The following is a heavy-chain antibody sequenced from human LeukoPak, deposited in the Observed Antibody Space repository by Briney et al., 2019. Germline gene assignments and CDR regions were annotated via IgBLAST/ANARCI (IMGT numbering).Heavy chain of an antibody. Sequence: SETLSLTCTVSGGSISSSSYYWGWIRQPPGKGLEWIGSIYYSGSAYYNPSLKSRVTISVDTSKNQFSLKLSSVTAADTAVYYCARDPYPRYSSGWRGVPFDYWGQGTLVTVSS. J-gene: IGHJ4*02. D-gene: IGHD6-19*01. CDR1: GGSISSSSYY. V-gene: IGHV4-39*07. CDR2: IYYSGSA. CDR3: ARDPYPRYSSGWRGVPFDY.